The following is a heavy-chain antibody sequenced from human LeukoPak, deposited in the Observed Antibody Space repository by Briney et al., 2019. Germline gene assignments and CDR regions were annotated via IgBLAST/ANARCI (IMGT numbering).Heavy chain of an antibody. V-gene: IGHV3-48*04. CDR3: ARDTVGVTDY. J-gene: IGHJ4*02. D-gene: IGHD1-26*01. CDR1: GFTFSSYG. Sequence: PGRSLRLSCAGSGFTFSSYGMHWVRQAPGKGLEWVSYISSSSSTIYYADSVKGRFTISRDNAKNSLYLQMNSLRAEDTALYYCARDTVGVTDYWGQGTLVTVSS. CDR2: ISSSSSTI.